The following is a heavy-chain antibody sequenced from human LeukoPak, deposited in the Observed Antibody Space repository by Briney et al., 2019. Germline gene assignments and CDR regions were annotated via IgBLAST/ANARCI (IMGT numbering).Heavy chain of an antibody. Sequence: PGGSLRLSCAASGFTFGVYYMTWIRRAPGRGLEPLSFISPTGDIIKYVDSVKGRFTISRDNAKSSMYPEMNSLRAEDTAAYYCAREHWAAPDHWGQGTLVTVSP. D-gene: IGHD3-16*01. CDR2: ISPTGDII. V-gene: IGHV3-11*01. CDR3: AREHWAAPDH. CDR1: GFTFGVYY. J-gene: IGHJ4*02.